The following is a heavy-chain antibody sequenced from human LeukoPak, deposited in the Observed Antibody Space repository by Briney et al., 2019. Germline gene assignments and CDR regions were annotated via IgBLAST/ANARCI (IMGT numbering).Heavy chain of an antibody. CDR3: AGGHVDTAMVFDY. CDR2: IGASGGST. J-gene: IGHJ4*02. CDR1: GFTFSGFA. D-gene: IGHD5-18*01. Sequence: SGGSLRLSCAASGFTFSGFAMTWVRQAPGKGLEWVSTIGASGGSTYYADSVKGRFTVSRDNSKNTLYLQMNSLRAEDTAVYYCAGGHVDTAMVFDYWGQGTLVTVSS. V-gene: IGHV3-23*01.